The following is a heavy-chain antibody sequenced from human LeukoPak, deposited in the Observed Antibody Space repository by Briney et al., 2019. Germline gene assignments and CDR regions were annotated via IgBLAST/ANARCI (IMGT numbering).Heavy chain of an antibody. CDR2: IHDRGSD. CDR1: GASITTTNFW. Sequence: SETLSLTCSVSGASITTTNFWWTWIRQSPGRGLEWIGYIHDRGSDKNNPALESRATLSVDTSKNQFSLKLNSVTAADTAVYYCARYGLVEFRNAFQYWGQGILVSVSS. V-gene: IGHV4-61*01. D-gene: IGHD6-6*01. CDR3: ARYGLVEFRNAFQY. J-gene: IGHJ1*01.